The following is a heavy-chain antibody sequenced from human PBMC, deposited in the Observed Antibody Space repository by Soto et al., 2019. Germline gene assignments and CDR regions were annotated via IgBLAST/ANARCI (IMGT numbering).Heavy chain of an antibody. J-gene: IGHJ3*02. V-gene: IGHV4-31*03. D-gene: IGHD1-26*01. CDR3: ARNPSIVGATGDDAFDI. Sequence: LSLTCTVSGGSISSGGYYWSWIRQHPGKGLEWIGYIYYSGSTYYNPSLKSRVTISVDTSKNQFSLKLSSVTAADTAVYYCARNPSIVGATGDDAFDIWGQGTMVTVSS. CDR2: IYYSGST. CDR1: GGSISSGGYY.